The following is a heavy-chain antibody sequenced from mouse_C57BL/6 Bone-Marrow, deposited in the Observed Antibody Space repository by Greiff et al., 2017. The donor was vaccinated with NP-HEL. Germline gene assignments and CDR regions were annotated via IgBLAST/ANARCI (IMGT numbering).Heavy chain of an antibody. CDR1: GYTFTGYW. V-gene: IGHV1-9*01. D-gene: IGHD1-1*01. Sequence: KLSCKATGYTFTGYWIEWVKQRPGHGLEWIGEILPGSGSTNYNEKFKGKATFTADTSSNTAYMQLSSLTTEDSAIYYCAREGYYGFSYWYFDVWGTGTTVTVSS. CDR2: ILPGSGST. CDR3: AREGYYGFSYWYFDV. J-gene: IGHJ1*03.